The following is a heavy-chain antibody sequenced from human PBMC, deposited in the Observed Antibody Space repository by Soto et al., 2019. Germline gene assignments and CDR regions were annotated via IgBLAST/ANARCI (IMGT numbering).Heavy chain of an antibody. CDR2: IKSKTDGGTA. CDR1: GFTFNNAW. D-gene: IGHD2-21*02. CDR3: TTRGDNFDY. J-gene: IGHJ4*02. Sequence: PGGSLRLSCAASGFTFNNAWMSWVRQAPGKGLEWLGRIKSKTDGGTADFAAPVKGRFSIPRDDSKDTLYLQMNSLKTEDTAVYYCTTRGDNFDYWGLGTLVTVSS. V-gene: IGHV3-15*01.